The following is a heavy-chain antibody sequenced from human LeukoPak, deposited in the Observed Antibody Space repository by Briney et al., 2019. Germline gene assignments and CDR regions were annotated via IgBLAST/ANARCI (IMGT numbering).Heavy chain of an antibody. J-gene: IGHJ4*02. CDR2: INHSGST. V-gene: IGHV4-34*01. D-gene: IGHD3-16*01. CDR3: ARARGSFTYYFDY. Sequence: PSETLSLTCAVYGGSFSGYYWSWIRQPPGKGLEWVGEINHSGSTNYNPSLKSRVTTSVDTSKNQFSLKLSSVTAADTAVYYCARARGSFTYYFDYWGQGTLVTVSS. CDR1: GGSFSGYY.